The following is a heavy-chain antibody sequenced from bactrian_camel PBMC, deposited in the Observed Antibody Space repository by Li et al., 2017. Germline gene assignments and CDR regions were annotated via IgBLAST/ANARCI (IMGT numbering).Heavy chain of an antibody. V-gene: IGHV3S1*01. J-gene: IGHJ4*01. CDR3: AAWRRGTGSWTN. D-gene: IGHD2*01. CDR1: GFTVSSQW. Sequence: VQLVESGGGLVQPGGSLTLSCGASGFTVSSQWMYWVRQAPGKGLEWVSGIDSTGTTTHYADSVKGRFTISRDNAKNTVHLQMNSLKSEDTALYYCAAWRRGTGSWTNWGQGTQVTVS. CDR2: IDSTGTTT.